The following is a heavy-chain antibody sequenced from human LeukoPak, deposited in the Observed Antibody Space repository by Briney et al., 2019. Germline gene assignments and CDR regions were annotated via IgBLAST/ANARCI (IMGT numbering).Heavy chain of an antibody. CDR1: GYTFTGYY. V-gene: IGHV1-2*02. J-gene: IGHJ3*01. CDR3: ARERATSAWYSDALDF. D-gene: IGHD6-19*01. Sequence: ASVKVSCKASGYTFTGYYIHWVRQAPGQGLEWMGWIHPNSGGTNYAQNFHGRVTMTTDTSVSTAYMELSRLRPDDTAVYYCARERATSAWYSDALDFWGQGTMVSVSS. CDR2: IHPNSGGT.